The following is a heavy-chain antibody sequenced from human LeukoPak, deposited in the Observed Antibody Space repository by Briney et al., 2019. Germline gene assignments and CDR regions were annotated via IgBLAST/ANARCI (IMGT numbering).Heavy chain of an antibody. J-gene: IGHJ3*01. CDR1: GDSISSYY. Sequence: PSETLSDTCTVSGDSISSYYWSWIRQPPGKGLEWIGYIYYSGSTNCNPSLKSRVTISVDTSKNQFSLKLSSVTAADTAVYFCARSERIIMILESAFDLWGQGTMVTVSS. CDR3: ARSERIIMILESAFDL. CDR2: IYYSGST. V-gene: IGHV4-59*08. D-gene: IGHD3-22*01.